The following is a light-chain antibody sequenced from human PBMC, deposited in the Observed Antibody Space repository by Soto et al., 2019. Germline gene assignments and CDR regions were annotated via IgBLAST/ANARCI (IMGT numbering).Light chain of an antibody. CDR1: QSVDKD. CDR3: QQYNSYPIT. Sequence: EIVMTQSPATLSVSPGEGATLSCRPSQSVDKDLAWYRQKPGQAPSLLVYDASTRATGVPARFSGSGSGTEFTLTISSLQPDDFATYYCQQYNSYPITFGQGTRLEIK. V-gene: IGKV3-15*01. CDR2: DAS. J-gene: IGKJ5*01.